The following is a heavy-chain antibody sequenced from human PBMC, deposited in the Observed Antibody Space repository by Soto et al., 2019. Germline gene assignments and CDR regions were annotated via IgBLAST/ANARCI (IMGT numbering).Heavy chain of an antibody. V-gene: IGHV1-69*12. CDR3: AIDKYRLQLGGNYSYILDV. D-gene: IGHD5-12*01. Sequence: QVQLEQSGAEVQKPGSSVKVSCKASGGTFSSSAFSWVRQAPGQGLEWMGGIMPVFPTPDYAQKFQDRVTITADASTSTTNMELSCLRSEYTAIYYCAIDKYRLQLGGNYSYILDVWCQGTTVIVSS. CDR1: GGTFSSSA. CDR2: IMPVFPTP. J-gene: IGHJ6*02.